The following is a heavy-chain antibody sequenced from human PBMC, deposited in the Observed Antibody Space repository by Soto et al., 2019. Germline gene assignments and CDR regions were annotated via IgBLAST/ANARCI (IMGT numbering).Heavy chain of an antibody. CDR3: VSQVYHKPVYYIDY. J-gene: IGHJ4*02. V-gene: IGHV4-4*07. CDR1: GGSVSSQC. Sequence: SETLSLTCTVSGGSVSSQCWSWIRQPAGKGLEWIGRIYNGGIPLIHPSLESRVALSLDTSKNQFSLTLSSVTAADTATYYCVSQVYHKPVYYIDYWGRAPVGTPSS. CDR2: IYNGGIP. D-gene: IGHD1-26*01.